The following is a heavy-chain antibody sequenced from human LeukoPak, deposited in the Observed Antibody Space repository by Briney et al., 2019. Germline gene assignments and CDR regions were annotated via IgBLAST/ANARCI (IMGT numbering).Heavy chain of an antibody. CDR2: ISSSSSYT. V-gene: IGHV3-11*05. D-gene: IGHD3-10*01. Sequence: KSGGSLRLSCGASGFTFSDYHMSGIRQARGKGLEGVSYISSSSSYTNYADSVKGRFTISRDNAKNSLYLQMNSLRAENTAVYYCARDYRKGSGSYPFDYWGQGTLVTVSS. CDR1: GFTFSDYH. CDR3: ARDYRKGSGSYPFDY. J-gene: IGHJ4*02.